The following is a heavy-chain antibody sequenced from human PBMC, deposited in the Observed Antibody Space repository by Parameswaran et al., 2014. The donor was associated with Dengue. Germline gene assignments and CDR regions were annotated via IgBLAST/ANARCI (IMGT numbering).Heavy chain of an antibody. CDR3: ARSIAVAPDAFDI. J-gene: IGHJ3*02. CDR2: IYYSGST. Sequence: RWIRQPPGKGLEWIGYIYYSGSTNYNPSLKSRVTISVDTSKNQFSLKLSSVTAADTAVYYCARSIAVAPDAFDIWGQGTMVTVSS. D-gene: IGHD6-19*01. V-gene: IGHV4-59*01.